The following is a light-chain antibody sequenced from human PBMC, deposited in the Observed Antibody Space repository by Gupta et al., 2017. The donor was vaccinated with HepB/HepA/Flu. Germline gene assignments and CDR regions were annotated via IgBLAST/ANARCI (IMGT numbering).Light chain of an antibody. J-gene: IGKJ4*01. CDR1: QSVSSSY. CDR3: QQDGWPIT. V-gene: IGKV3-20*01. Sequence: EIVLTQSPGTLSLSPGERATLSCRASQSVSSSYLAWYQQKPGQAPRLLTYGASSRATGIPDRFSGGGSVRDFTLTSSRRETDDFAVYYGQQDGWPITFGRGTKVDIK. CDR2: GAS.